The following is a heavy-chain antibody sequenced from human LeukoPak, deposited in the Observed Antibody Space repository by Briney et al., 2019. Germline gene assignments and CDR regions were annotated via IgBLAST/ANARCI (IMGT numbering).Heavy chain of an antibody. CDR1: GGSISSYY. D-gene: IGHD6-6*01. CDR3: ARVVYSSSSTSYYYYMDV. J-gene: IGHJ6*03. V-gene: IGHV4-59*01. CDR2: IYYSGST. Sequence: PSETLSLTCTVSGGSISSYYWSWIRQPPGKGLEWIGYIYYSGSTNYNPSLKSRVTISLDTSKNQFSLKLSSMTAADTAVYYCARVVYSSSSTSYYYYMDVWGKGTTVTVSS.